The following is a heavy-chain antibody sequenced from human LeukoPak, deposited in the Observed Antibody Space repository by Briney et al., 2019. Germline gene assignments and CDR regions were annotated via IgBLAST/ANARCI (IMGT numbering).Heavy chain of an antibody. D-gene: IGHD3-22*01. CDR3: ARDSSYYDSSGSGPLEYYFDY. J-gene: IGHJ4*02. Sequence: GASVKVSCKASGYTLTSYGVSWVRQAPGQGLEWMGWISTYNGNTNYAQKLQGRVTMTTDTATSTAYMELRSLRPDDTAVYYCARDSSYYDSSGSGPLEYYFDYWGQGTLVTVSS. CDR1: GYTLTSYG. CDR2: ISTYNGNT. V-gene: IGHV1-18*01.